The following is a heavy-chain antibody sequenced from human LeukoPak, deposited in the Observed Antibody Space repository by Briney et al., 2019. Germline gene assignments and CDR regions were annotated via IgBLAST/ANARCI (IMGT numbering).Heavy chain of an antibody. J-gene: IGHJ4*02. CDR3: ARALGYCSSASCYYFDN. Sequence: GGSLRLSCAASGFTFSSYSMNWVRQAPGKGLEWVSSISSSSSYIYYADSVKGRFTISRDNAKNSLYLQMNSLRAEDTAVYYCARALGYCSSASCYYFDNWGQGTLVTVSS. CDR2: ISSSSSYI. V-gene: IGHV3-21*01. CDR1: GFTFSSYS. D-gene: IGHD2-2*01.